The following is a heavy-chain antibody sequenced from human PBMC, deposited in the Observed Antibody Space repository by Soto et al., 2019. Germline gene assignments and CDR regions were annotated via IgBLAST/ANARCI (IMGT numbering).Heavy chain of an antibody. V-gene: IGHV3-23*01. J-gene: IGHJ3*02. CDR1: GFTFSSYA. CDR2: ISGSGGST. D-gene: IGHD2-15*01. Sequence: GGSLRLSCAASGFTFSSYAMSWVRQAPGKGLEWVSAISGSGGSTYYADSVKGRFTISRDNSKNTLYLQMNSLRAEDTAVYYCAKVADGYCSGGSCYSENAFDIWGQGTMVTVSS. CDR3: AKVADGYCSGGSCYSENAFDI.